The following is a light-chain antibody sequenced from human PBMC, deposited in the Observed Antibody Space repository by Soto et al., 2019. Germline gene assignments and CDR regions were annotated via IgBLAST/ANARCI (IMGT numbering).Light chain of an antibody. V-gene: IGLV1-51*01. J-gene: IGLJ3*02. CDR3: GTWDSSLSEV. CDR1: SSNIGNNY. CDR2: DNN. Sequence: QSVLTQPPSVSAAPGQKVTISCSGSSSNIGNNYVSWYQQLPGTAPKLLIYDNNKRPSGIPDRFSGSKSGTSATLGITGLQTGDEADYYCGTWDSSLSEVFGGGTKL.